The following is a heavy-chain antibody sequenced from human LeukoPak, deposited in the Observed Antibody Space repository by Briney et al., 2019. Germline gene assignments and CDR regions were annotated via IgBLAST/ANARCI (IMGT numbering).Heavy chain of an antibody. CDR2: IISIFGTA. V-gene: IGHV1-69*05. Sequence: VASVKVSCKASGGTFSSYAISRVRQAPGQGLEWMGGIISIFGTANYAQKFQGRVTITTDESTSTAYMELSSLRSEDTAVYYCARGRGYSYGSDFDYWGQGTLVTVSS. D-gene: IGHD5-18*01. CDR3: ARGRGYSYGSDFDY. J-gene: IGHJ4*02. CDR1: GGTFSSYA.